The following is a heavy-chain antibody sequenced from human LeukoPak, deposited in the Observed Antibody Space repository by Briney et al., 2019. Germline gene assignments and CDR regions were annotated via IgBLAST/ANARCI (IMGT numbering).Heavy chain of an antibody. J-gene: IGHJ3*02. CDR3: AKETVVVVAATPDAFDI. CDR1: GFTFSSIA. V-gene: IGHV3-23*01. D-gene: IGHD2-15*01. CDR2: IRSNGGTT. Sequence: GGSLRLSCAASGFTFSSIAMTWVRQAPGKGLEWVSTIRSNGGTTYNAESVKGRFTISRDNSKNTLYLQMNSLRAEDTGVYYCAKETVVVVAATPDAFDIWGQGTMVTVSS.